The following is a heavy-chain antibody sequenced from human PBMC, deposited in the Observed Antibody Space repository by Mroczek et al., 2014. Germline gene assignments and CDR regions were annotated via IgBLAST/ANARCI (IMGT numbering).Heavy chain of an antibody. Sequence: QVQLQQSGAEVKKPGASVKVSCKASGYTFTSYDINWVRQATGQGLEWMGWMNPNSGNTGYAQKFQGRVTMTRNTSISTAYMELSSLRSEDTAVYYCARVESSSWFAVGLRPPDYWGQGTLVTVSS. V-gene: IGHV1-8*01. D-gene: IGHD6-13*01. J-gene: IGHJ4*02. CDR2: MNPNSGNT. CDR1: GYTFTSYD. CDR3: ARVESSSWFAVGLRPPDY.